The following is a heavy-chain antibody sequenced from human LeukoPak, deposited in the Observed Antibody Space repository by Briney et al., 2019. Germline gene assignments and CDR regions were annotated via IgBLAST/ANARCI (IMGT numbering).Heavy chain of an antibody. V-gene: IGHV3-48*03. J-gene: IGHJ5*02. CDR1: GFTFSSYE. D-gene: IGHD4-17*01. CDR3: ARDRDYGDYSGWFGP. CDR2: ISSSSSTI. Sequence: GGSLRLSCAASGFTFSSYEMNWVRQAPGKGLEWVSYISSSSSTIYYADSVKGRFTISRDNAKNSLYLQMNSLRAEDTAVYYCARDRDYGDYSGWFGPWGQGTLVTVSS.